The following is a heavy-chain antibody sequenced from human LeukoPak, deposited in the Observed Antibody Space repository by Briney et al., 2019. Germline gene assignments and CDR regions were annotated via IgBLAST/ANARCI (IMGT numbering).Heavy chain of an antibody. J-gene: IGHJ4*02. CDR2: IYYSGST. V-gene: IGHV4-30-4*01. CDR3: ARSIASGDYVDY. D-gene: IGHD4-17*01. CDR1: GGSISSGDYY. Sequence: SETLSLTCTVSGGSISSGDYYWGWIPQPPGKGLEWIGYIYYSGSTSYNPSLKSRVAISVDTSKNQFSLKLSSVTAADTAVYYCARSIASGDYVDYWGQGTLVTVSS.